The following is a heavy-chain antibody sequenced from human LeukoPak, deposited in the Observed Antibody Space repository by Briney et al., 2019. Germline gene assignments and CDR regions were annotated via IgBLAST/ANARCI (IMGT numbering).Heavy chain of an antibody. CDR1: GFTVSSHY. D-gene: IGHD6-13*01. CDR2: IYSGAGT. J-gene: IGHJ4*02. CDR3: ARDRGFSSSWRLFVY. Sequence: GGSLRLSCAASGFTVSSHYMSWVRQAPGKGLEWVSVIYSGAGTSYADSVQGRFTISRDNSKNTLYLQMNSLRVEDAAVYYCARDRGFSSSWRLFVYWGPGTLVTVSS. V-gene: IGHV3-66*02.